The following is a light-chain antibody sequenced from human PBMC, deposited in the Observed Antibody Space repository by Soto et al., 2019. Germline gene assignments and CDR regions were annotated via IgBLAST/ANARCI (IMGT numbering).Light chain of an antibody. CDR3: QQRSAWPLT. CDR2: AAY. V-gene: IGKV3-11*01. J-gene: IGKJ4*01. Sequence: EIVLTQSPATLSLSPGERATLSCRASQSVRGYLAWYQQKLGQAPRLLISAAYNRAAGVPARFSGSGSGADFTLTISSLEPEYFAVYYCQQRSAWPLTFGGGTKVEIK. CDR1: QSVRGY.